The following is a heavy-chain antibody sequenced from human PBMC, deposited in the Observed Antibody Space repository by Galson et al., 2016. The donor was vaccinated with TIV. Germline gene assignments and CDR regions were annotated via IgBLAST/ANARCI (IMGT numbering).Heavy chain of an antibody. CDR2: VLPISATT. CDR1: GGTLNNYA. D-gene: IGHD2-15*01. J-gene: IGHJ4*02. CDR3: ARDIPCGGSCYFFND. Sequence: SVKVSCKASGGTLNNYAINWVRQAPGQGLEWMGGVLPISATTNYAQKFQGRFSITTDESTSKVYMELRSLSSEDTAVYFGARDIPCGGSCYFFNDWGQGTLVTVSS. V-gene: IGHV1-69*05.